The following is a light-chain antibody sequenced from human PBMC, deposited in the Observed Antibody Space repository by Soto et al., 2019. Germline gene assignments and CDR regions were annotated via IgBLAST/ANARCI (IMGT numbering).Light chain of an antibody. CDR1: QSISKW. V-gene: IGKV1-5*01. Sequence: DILMTQSPSMLSASVGDTVTITCRASQSISKWVAWYQQRAGKAPTALSFDASNSEKGVPSRLSGSGSGTNFTLNISGLQPDDFGTYYCHHYVSYSYTFGQGTKVEI. CDR2: DAS. CDR3: HHYVSYSYT. J-gene: IGKJ2*01.